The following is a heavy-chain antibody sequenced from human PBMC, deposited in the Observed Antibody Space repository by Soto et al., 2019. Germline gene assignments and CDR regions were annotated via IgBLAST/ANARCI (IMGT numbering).Heavy chain of an antibody. CDR1: GGTFSSYA. Sequence: SVKVSCKASGGTFSSYAISWVRQAPGQGLEWMGGIIPIFGTANYAQKFQGRVTITADESTSTAYMELSSLRSEDTAVYYCARDRHSSALAYSRGPHPGYYGMDFGGQGTTVTRLL. D-gene: IGHD6-19*01. CDR2: IIPIFGTA. CDR3: ARDRHSSALAYSRGPHPGYYGMDF. V-gene: IGHV1-69*13. J-gene: IGHJ6*02.